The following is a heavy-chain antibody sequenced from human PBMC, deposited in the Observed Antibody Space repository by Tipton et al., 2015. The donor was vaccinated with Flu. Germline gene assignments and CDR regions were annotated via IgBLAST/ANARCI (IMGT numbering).Heavy chain of an antibody. CDR2: INQNGSIL. CDR1: GFTFSSYW. CDR3: ARAMDV. V-gene: IGHV3-7*03. J-gene: IGHJ6*03. Sequence: SLRLSCAASGFTFSSYWMNWVRRAPGKGLEWVANINQNGSILYYVDSVKGRFTISRDNAKNSLYLQMNSLRGEDTAVYYCARAMDVWGTGTTVTVSS.